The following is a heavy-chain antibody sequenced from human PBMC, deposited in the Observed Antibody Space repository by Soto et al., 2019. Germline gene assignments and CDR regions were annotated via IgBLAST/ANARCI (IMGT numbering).Heavy chain of an antibody. D-gene: IGHD3-22*01. CDR2: IYTSGNT. CDR3: ARDRGYYDSSGYYHRVGYCYYGMDG. V-gene: IGHV4-4*07. J-gene: IGHJ6*02. Sequence: SETLSLTCTVSGGSISSYYWSWVRQPAGKGLAWIGRIYTSGNTNYNPSLKSRVTMSVDTSKNQCSLELSSVTAADTAVYYCARDRGYYDSSGYYHRVGYCYYGMDGWGQGTTVTVSS. CDR1: GGSISSYY.